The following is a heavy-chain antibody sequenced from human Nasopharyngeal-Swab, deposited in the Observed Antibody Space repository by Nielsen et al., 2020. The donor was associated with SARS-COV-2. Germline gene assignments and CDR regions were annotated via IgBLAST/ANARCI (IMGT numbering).Heavy chain of an antibody. D-gene: IGHD5-18*01. V-gene: IGHV4-34*01. CDR3: ARDRGYSYGDPLSYFDY. J-gene: IGHJ4*02. Sequence: WIRQPPGKGLEWIGEINHSGSTNYNPSLKSRVTISVDTSTDQFSLKLRSVTAADTAVYYCARDRGYSYGDPLSYFDYWGQGTLVTVSS. CDR2: INHSGST.